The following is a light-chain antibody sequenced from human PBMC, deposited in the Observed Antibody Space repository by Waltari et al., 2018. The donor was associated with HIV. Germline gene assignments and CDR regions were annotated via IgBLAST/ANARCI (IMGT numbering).Light chain of an antibody. Sequence: SYELTQPPSVSVSPRQTARITCSGDALSIQYVYWYQQKPGRAPVLVIYKDSERPSGIPERFSGSISGTTVTLTISGVQAEDEADYYCQSADSSGSVVFGGGTKLTVL. V-gene: IGLV3-25*03. J-gene: IGLJ2*01. CDR2: KDS. CDR1: ALSIQY. CDR3: QSADSSGSVV.